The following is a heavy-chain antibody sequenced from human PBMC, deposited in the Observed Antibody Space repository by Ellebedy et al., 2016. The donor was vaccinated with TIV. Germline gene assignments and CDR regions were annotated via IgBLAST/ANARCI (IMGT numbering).Heavy chain of an antibody. J-gene: IGHJ4*02. D-gene: IGHD6-19*01. CDR1: GFTFSGHW. V-gene: IGHV3-74*01. Sequence: GESLKISCAASGFTFSGHWMHWVRQVPGEGPVWVSNINGAGSATTYADSVRGRFTISRDNAKNMLYLQVDSLRAEDTAIYYCVRGSIGWNGVDYWGQGTLVTVSS. CDR2: INGAGSAT. CDR3: VRGSIGWNGVDY.